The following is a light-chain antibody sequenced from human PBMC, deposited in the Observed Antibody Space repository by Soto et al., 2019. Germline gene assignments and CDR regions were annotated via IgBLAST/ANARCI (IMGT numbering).Light chain of an antibody. CDR2: SNY. CDR1: NSNIGSNP. CDR3: AAWDDRLSDLL. Sequence: SVLTQPPSASVTPGQRVTISCSGSNSNIGSNPVHWYQQFPGTAPKVLIYSNYQRPSGVPDRFSGSKSGTSASLAISGLQSEDEADYYCAAWDDRLSDLLYGGGTKVTVL. J-gene: IGLJ2*01. V-gene: IGLV1-44*01.